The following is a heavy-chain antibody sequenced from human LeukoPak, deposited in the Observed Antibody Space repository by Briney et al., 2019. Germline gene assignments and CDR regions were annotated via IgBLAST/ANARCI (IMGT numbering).Heavy chain of an antibody. V-gene: IGHV4-59*07. CDR2: MYDSGRF. CDR3: ARLRSLHYFDL. J-gene: IGHJ2*01. Sequence: SDTLSLTCTVSGDSISNYYWSWLRQSPGKGLEFIGYMYDSGRFNSSPSLTSRVTLSLDKSENHSSLNLTSVTAADTAVCSCARLRSLHYFDLWGRGTLVTVSS. CDR1: GDSISNYY.